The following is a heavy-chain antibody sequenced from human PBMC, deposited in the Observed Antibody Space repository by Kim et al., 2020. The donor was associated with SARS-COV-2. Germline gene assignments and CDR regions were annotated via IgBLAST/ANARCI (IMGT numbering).Heavy chain of an antibody. D-gene: IGHD3-22*01. V-gene: IGHV3-9*01. J-gene: IGHJ4*02. CDR2: ISWNSGSI. CDR3: AKDKHDSSGYYYVTTNFDY. CDR1: GFTFDDYA. Sequence: GGSLRLSCAASGFTFDDYAMHWVRQAPGKGLEWVSGISWNSGSIGYADSVKGRFTISRDNAKNSLYLQMNSLRAEDTALYYCAKDKHDSSGYYYVTTNFDYWGQGTLVTVSS.